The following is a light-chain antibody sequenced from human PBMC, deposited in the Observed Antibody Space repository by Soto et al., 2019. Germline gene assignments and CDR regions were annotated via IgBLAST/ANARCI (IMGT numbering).Light chain of an antibody. Sequence: EIVLTQSPGTLSLSPGERATLSCRASQSVSSSYLAWYQQKPGQAPRLLLYGASSRATDIPDRFSGSGSGTDFTLTSSRLEPEDFAEYYCQQYGSSPRAFGGGTKGEIK. CDR2: GAS. CDR1: QSVSSSY. V-gene: IGKV3-20*01. J-gene: IGKJ4*01. CDR3: QQYGSSPRA.